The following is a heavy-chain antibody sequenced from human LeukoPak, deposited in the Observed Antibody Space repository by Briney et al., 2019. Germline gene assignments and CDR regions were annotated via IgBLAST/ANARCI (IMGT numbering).Heavy chain of an antibody. CDR1: GYTFHNYG. CDR3: ARDNEGYCSGGSCYEFWFDP. D-gene: IGHD2-15*01. V-gene: IGHV1-69*04. Sequence: SVKVSCKASGYTFHNYGISWVRQAPGQGLEWMGRIIPILGIANYAQKFQGRVTITADKSTSTAYMELSSLRSEDTAVYYCARDNEGYCSGGSCYEFWFDPWGQGTLVTVSS. CDR2: IIPILGIA. J-gene: IGHJ5*02.